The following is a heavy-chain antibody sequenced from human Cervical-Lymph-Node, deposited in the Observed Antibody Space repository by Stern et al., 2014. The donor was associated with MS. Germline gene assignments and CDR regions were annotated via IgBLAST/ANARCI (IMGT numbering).Heavy chain of an antibody. Sequence: VQLVESGAEVKKPGASVKVSCKAFGYTFTSNKMNWVRQAPGQGIEWMGIINPGGGSTRNAQKIQGRVTMTRYTSTSTVYMELTSLRSEYTAVYSCARDNGGWSVDSWGQGTLVIVSS. D-gene: IGHD6-19*01. CDR3: ARDNGGWSVDS. CDR2: INPGGGST. J-gene: IGHJ4*02. CDR1: GYTFTSNK. V-gene: IGHV1-46*01.